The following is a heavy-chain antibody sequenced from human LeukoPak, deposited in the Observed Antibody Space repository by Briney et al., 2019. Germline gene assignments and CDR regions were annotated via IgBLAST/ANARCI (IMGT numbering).Heavy chain of an antibody. CDR3: ARMGYYDSSGYYGEYYYYGMDV. D-gene: IGHD3-22*01. CDR1: GFTFSPSG. Sequence: GGSLRLSCAASGFTFSPSGMNWVRQAPGKGLEWVAVIWYDGSNTYYADSVKGRFTISRDNSKNTLYLQMNNLRAEDTAVYYCARMGYYDSSGYYGEYYYYGMDVWGQGTTVTVSS. J-gene: IGHJ6*02. CDR2: IWYDGSNT. V-gene: IGHV3-33*08.